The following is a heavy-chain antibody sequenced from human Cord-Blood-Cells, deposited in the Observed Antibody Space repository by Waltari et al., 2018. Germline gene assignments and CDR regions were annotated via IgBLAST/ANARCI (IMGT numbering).Heavy chain of an antibody. Sequence: EVQLLESGGGLVQPGGSLRLSCAASGFTFSSYAMSWVRQAPGTGLEWVSSISGSGGSTYYADSVKGRFTISRDNSKNTLYLQMNSLRAEDTAVYYCAKTPLITMVRGEDYWGQGTLVTVSS. CDR2: ISGSGGST. V-gene: IGHV3-23*01. J-gene: IGHJ4*02. CDR1: GFTFSSYA. CDR3: AKTPLITMVRGEDY. D-gene: IGHD3-10*01.